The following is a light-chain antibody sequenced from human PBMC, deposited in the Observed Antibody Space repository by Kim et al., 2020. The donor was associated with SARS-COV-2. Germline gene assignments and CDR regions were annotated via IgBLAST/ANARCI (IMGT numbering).Light chain of an antibody. CDR1: SSDVGGYNY. V-gene: IGLV2-14*03. J-gene: IGLJ1*01. CDR2: DVI. Sequence: GQSITISCTGTSSDVGGYNYVSWYQQHPGKAPKLLIYDVINRPSGVSNRFSGSKSSNTASLTISGLQAEDEADYYCCSYARGSAYVFGPGTKVTVL. CDR3: CSYARGSAYV.